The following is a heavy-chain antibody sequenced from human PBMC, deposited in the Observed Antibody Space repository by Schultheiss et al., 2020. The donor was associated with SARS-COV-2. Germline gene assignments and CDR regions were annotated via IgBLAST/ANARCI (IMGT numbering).Heavy chain of an antibody. D-gene: IGHD2-2*01. CDR1: GFTFSSYA. Sequence: GGSLRLSCAASGFTFSSYAMSWVRQAPGKGLEWVSAISGSGGSTYYADSVKGRFTISRDNSKNTLYLQMNSLRAEDTAVYYCAKDDREPEYCSSTSCYRPLYMDVWGKGTTVTVSS. CDR3: AKDDREPEYCSSTSCYRPLYMDV. J-gene: IGHJ6*03. CDR2: ISGSGGST. V-gene: IGHV3-23*01.